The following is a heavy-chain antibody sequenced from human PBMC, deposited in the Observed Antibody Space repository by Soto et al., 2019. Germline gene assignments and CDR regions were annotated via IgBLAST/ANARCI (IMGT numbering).Heavy chain of an antibody. D-gene: IGHD2-21*01. CDR1: GFTISTYS. CDR2: VTGSGSQI. CDR3: AKDAVYRDGLWLMDS. J-gene: IGHJ5*02. V-gene: IGHV3-23*01. Sequence: GGSLRLSGAASGFTISTYSITWVRQAPWKGLECVSGVTGSGSQIYYADSVKGRFTISKDNSKNTLYLQMSSLREEDTALYYCAKDAVYRDGLWLMDSLGQGTLVTVSS.